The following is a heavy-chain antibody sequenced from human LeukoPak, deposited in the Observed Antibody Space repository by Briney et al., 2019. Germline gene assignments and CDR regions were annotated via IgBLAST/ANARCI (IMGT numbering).Heavy chain of an antibody. CDR1: GFTFSSYA. CDR3: ASGRLDY. J-gene: IGHJ4*02. V-gene: IGHV3-30-3*01. CDR2: ISYDGSNK. Sequence: GRSLRLSCAASGFTFSSYAMHWVRQAPGKGLEWVAVISYDGSNKYYADSAKGRFTISRDNSKNTLYLQMNSLRAEDTAVYYCASGRLDYWGQGTLVTVSS.